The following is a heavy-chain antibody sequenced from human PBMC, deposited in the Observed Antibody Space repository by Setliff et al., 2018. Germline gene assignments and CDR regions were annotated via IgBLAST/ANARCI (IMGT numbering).Heavy chain of an antibody. CDR2: IYYRGDT. V-gene: IGHV4-39*07. CDR3: AKGGGRYHSDA. J-gene: IGHJ5*02. CDR1: GASLNSGTYY. D-gene: IGHD1-1*01. Sequence: SETLSLTCTVSGASLNSGTYYWGWIRQPPGKGLEWIGRIYYRGDTYYNPSLKGRVTMSIDKSNNQFSLKLTSVTAADTAVYYCAKGGGRYHSDAWGQGILVTVSS.